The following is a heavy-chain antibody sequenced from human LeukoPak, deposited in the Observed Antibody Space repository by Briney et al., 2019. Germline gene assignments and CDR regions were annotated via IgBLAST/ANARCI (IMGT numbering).Heavy chain of an antibody. D-gene: IGHD3-16*01. CDR2: IWYDGSNK. V-gene: IGHV3-33*01. Sequence: PGGSLRLSCAASGFTFSSYGMHWVRQAPGKGLEWVAVIWYDGSNKYYADSVKGRFTISRDNSKDTLCLQMNSLRAEDTAVYYCRRGRERGSSYAQVVFASWGQGTLVTVSS. CDR3: RRGRERGSSYAQVVFAS. J-gene: IGHJ4*02. CDR1: GFTFSSYG.